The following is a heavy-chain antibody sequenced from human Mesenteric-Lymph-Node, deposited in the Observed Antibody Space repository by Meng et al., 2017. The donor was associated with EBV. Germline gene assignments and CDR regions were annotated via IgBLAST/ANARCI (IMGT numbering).Heavy chain of an antibody. Sequence: VQLQGWGPGLVRPSGTLARPCAVSGGSISSSNWWSWVRQPPGKGLEWIGEIYHSGSTNYNPSLKSRVTISVDKSKNQFSLNLSSVTAADTAVYYCARVGQWLPIDYWGQGTLVTVSS. V-gene: IGHV4-4*02. CDR3: ARVGQWLPIDY. CDR2: IYHSGST. CDR1: GGSISSSNW. D-gene: IGHD6-19*01. J-gene: IGHJ4*02.